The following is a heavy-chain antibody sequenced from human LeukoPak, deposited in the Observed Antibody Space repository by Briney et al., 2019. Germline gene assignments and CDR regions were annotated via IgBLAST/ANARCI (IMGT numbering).Heavy chain of an antibody. D-gene: IGHD3-16*01. J-gene: IGHJ4*02. CDR2: IYPGDSHT. CDR3: ARERGGNFDY. V-gene: IGHV5-51*01. CDR1: GYSFTSYW. Sequence: HGESLQISCQGSGYSFTSYWIGWVRQMPGKGLEWMGIIYPGDSHTRYSPSFQGQVTISAGKSISTAYLQWSSLKASDTAMYYCARERGGNFDYWGQGTLVTVSS.